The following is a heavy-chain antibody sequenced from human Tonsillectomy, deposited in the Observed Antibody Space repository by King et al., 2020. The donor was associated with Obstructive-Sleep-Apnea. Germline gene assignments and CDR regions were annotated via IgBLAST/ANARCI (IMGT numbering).Heavy chain of an antibody. D-gene: IGHD3-22*01. CDR2: IYYSGST. V-gene: IGHV4-30-4*01. J-gene: IGHJ6*02. CDR3: ARGISMIVVVPLNYGMDV. CDR1: GGSISSGDYY. Sequence: VQLQESGPGLVKPSQTLSLTCTVSGGSISSGDYYWSWIRQPPGKGLEWIGHIYYSGSTYYNPSLKSRVTISVDTSKNQFSLKLSSVTAADTAVYYCARGISMIVVVPLNYGMDVWGQGTTVTVSS.